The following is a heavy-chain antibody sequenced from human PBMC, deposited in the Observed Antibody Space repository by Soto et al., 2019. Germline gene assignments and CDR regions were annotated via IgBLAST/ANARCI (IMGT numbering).Heavy chain of an antibody. V-gene: IGHV3-48*03. J-gene: IGHJ3*01. Sequence: GGSLRLSCAASGFTFSNYEMNWVRQAPGKGLEWVSNIDSSGGTVKYADSVKGRFTISRDNAKSSLYLQMNSLRAEDTAVYYCARSLPGTYGAFDLWGQGTMVTVSS. CDR3: ARSLPGTYGAFDL. D-gene: IGHD1-7*01. CDR2: IDSSGGTV. CDR1: GFTFSNYE.